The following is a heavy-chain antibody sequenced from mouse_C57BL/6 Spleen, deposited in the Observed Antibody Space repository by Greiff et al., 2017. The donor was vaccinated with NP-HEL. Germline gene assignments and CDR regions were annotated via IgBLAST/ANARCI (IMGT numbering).Heavy chain of an antibody. CDR3: ARGDGSSSYWYFDV. V-gene: IGHV1-81*01. CDR1: GYTFTSYG. CDR2: IYPRSGNT. Sequence: VMLVESGAELARPGASVKLSCKASGYTFTSYGISWVKQRTGQGLEWIGEIYPRSGNTYYNEKFKGKATLTADKSSSTAYMELRSLTSEDSAVYFCARGDGSSSYWYFDVWGTGTTVTVSS. J-gene: IGHJ1*03. D-gene: IGHD1-1*01.